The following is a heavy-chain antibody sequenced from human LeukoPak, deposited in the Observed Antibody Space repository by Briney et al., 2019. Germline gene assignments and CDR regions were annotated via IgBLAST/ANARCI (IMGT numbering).Heavy chain of an antibody. J-gene: IGHJ3*02. D-gene: IGHD3-22*01. CDR1: GFRFGAYA. V-gene: IGHV3-23*01. CDR2: ISGSGGST. Sequence: GGSQRLSCAASGFRFGAYAMSWVRQAPGKGLEWVSAISGSGGSTYYADSVKGRFTISRDNSKNTLYLQMNSLRAEDTAVYYCAKPRSGYADVDAFDIWGQGTMVTVSS. CDR3: AKPRSGYADVDAFDI.